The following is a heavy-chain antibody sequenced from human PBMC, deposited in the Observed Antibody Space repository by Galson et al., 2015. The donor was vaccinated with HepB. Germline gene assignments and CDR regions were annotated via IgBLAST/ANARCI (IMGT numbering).Heavy chain of an antibody. CDR1: GFTFSSYW. CDR3: ARDYDPSARPLSYFDL. CDR2: IKQDGTEA. D-gene: IGHD3-3*01. Sequence: SLRLSCAASGFTFSSYWMNWVRQAPGEGLEWVANIKQDGTEAYYVDSVKGRFTVSRDNAKNSLYVQMNSLRAEDTAVYYCARDYDPSARPLSYFDLWGRGTLVTVSS. V-gene: IGHV3-7*01. J-gene: IGHJ2*01.